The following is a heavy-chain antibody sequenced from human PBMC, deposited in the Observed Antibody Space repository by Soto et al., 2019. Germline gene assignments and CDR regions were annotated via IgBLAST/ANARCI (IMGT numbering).Heavy chain of an antibody. CDR3: ASFAHTVTTSWPQNWFDP. J-gene: IGHJ5*02. Sequence: ASVKVSCKASGYTFTGYYMHWVRQAPGRGLEWMGWINPNSGGTNYAQKFQGRVTMTRDTSISTAYMELSRLRSDDTAVYYCASFAHTVTTSWPQNWFDPWGQGTLVTVSS. D-gene: IGHD4-4*01. CDR2: INPNSGGT. V-gene: IGHV1-2*02. CDR1: GYTFTGYY.